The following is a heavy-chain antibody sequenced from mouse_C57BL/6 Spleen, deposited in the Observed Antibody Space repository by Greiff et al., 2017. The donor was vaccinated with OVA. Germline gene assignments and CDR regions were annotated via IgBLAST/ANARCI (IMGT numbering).Heavy chain of an antibody. CDR1: GFTFSDYY. Sequence: EVKVVESGGGLVQPGGSLKLSCAASGFTFSDYYMYWVRQTPEKRLEWVAYISNGGGSTYYPDTVKGRFTISRDNAKNTLYLQMSRLKSEDTAMYYCARQYGNYGAMDYWGQGTSVTVSS. CDR3: ARQYGNYGAMDY. D-gene: IGHD2-1*01. V-gene: IGHV5-12*01. J-gene: IGHJ4*01. CDR2: ISNGGGST.